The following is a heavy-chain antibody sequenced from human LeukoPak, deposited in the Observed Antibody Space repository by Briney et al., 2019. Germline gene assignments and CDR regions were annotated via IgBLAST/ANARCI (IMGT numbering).Heavy chain of an antibody. CDR2: IDYGGSPI. Sequence: PGGSLRLSCAASGVTLRSHSMNWIRQAPGKGLEWISFIDYGGSPIYYADSVKGRFTISRDHPKNSLYLHMNSLRPGDASIYYCEREYDSRARFDPWGQGTLVTVSS. D-gene: IGHD4-11*01. V-gene: IGHV3-48*01. CDR3: EREYDSRARFDP. J-gene: IGHJ5*02. CDR1: GVTLRSHS.